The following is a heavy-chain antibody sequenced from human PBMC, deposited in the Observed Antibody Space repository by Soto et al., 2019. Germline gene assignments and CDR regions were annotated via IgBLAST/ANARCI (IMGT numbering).Heavy chain of an antibody. CDR2: ISGRGGST. J-gene: IGHJ4*02. D-gene: IGHD4-4*01. CDR3: AKGTRRDGYSN. V-gene: IGHV3-23*04. Sequence: VQLVESGGGVVQPGRSLRLSCAASGFTFSSYAMHWVRQAPGKGLEWVTSISGRGGSTYYADSVKGRFTISRDNSKNTVYLQMNSLRAEDTAVYYCAKGTRRDGYSNWGQGTLVTVSS. CDR1: GFTFSSYA.